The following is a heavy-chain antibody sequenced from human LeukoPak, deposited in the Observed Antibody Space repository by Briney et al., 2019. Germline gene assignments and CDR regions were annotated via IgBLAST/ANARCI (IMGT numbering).Heavy chain of an antibody. CDR1: GGSLSGNY. CDR3: ARGGYCGSDCFFYY. J-gene: IGHJ4*02. Sequence: SETLSLTCAVYGGSLSGNYWSWIRQPPGKGLEWIGEINRSGSTKYNPSLKSRVTISVDTSKNKFSLKLTSVTAADTAVYYCARGGYCGSDCFFYYWGQGTLVTVSS. V-gene: IGHV4-34*01. D-gene: IGHD2-21*02. CDR2: INRSGST.